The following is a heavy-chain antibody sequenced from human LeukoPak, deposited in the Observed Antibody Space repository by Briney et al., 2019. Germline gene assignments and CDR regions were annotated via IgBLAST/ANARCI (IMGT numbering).Heavy chain of an antibody. V-gene: IGHV4-59*01. CDR2: IHYSGST. D-gene: IGHD3-3*01. J-gene: IGHJ3*02. Sequence: SETLSLTCTVSGGSINSYYWSWIRQPPGKGLQWIGCIHYSGSTNYNPSLKSRVTISVDTSKNQFSLKLSSVTAADTAVYYCARFGGPHAFDIWGQGTMVTVSS. CDR1: GGSINSYY. CDR3: ARFGGPHAFDI.